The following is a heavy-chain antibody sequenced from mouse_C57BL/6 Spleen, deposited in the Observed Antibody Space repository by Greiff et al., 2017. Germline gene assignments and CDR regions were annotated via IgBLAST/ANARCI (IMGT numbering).Heavy chain of an antibody. CDR2: ISGGGGNT. D-gene: IGHD1-1*01. J-gene: IGHJ1*03. Sequence: EVQLVESGGGLVKPGGSLKLSCAASGFTFSSYTMSWVRQTPEKRLEWVATISGGGGNTYYPDSVKGRFIISRDNAKNTLYLQMSSLRSEDTALYYCARQNYCGSSFFDVWGTGTTVTVSS. CDR3: ARQNYCGSSFFDV. CDR1: GFTFSSYT. V-gene: IGHV5-9*01.